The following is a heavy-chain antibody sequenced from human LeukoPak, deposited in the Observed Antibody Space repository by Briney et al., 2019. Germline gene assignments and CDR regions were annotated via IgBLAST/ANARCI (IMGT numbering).Heavy chain of an antibody. D-gene: IGHD3-3*01. CDR3: ARAITYYDFWSGYYGPNYYYYYMDV. Sequence: SETLSLTCAVYGGSFSGYYWSWLRQPPGKGLEWIGEINHSGSTYYNPSLKSRVTISVDTSKNQFSLKLSSVTAADTAVYYCARAITYYDFWSGYYGPNYYYYYMDVWGKGTTVTVSS. CDR1: GGSFSGYY. V-gene: IGHV4-34*09. J-gene: IGHJ6*03. CDR2: INHSGST.